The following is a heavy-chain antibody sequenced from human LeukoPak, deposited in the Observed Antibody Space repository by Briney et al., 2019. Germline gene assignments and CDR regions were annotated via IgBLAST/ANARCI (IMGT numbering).Heavy chain of an antibody. CDR1: GFTFSDYY. V-gene: IGHV3-11*01. CDR2: ISSSGSTI. Sequence: GGSLRLSCAASGFTFSDYYMSWIRQAPGKGLEWVSYISSSGSTIYYADSVKGRFTISRDNAKNSLYLQMSSLRAEDTAVYYCAREVVWGSYRGYFDYWGQGTLVTVSS. CDR3: AREVVWGSYRGYFDY. D-gene: IGHD3-16*02. J-gene: IGHJ4*02.